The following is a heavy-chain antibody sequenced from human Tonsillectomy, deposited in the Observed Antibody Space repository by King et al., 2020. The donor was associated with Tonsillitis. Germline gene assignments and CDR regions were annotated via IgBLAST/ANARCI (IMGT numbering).Heavy chain of an antibody. CDR2: IWHDGSSS. CDR1: GFTFSRYA. Sequence: VQLVESGGGVVQPGRSLRLSCAASGFTFSRYAMHWVRQAPGKGLEGVAVIWHDGSSSYYADSVKGRCTISRDNSQNTLFLQMNGLRAEDSAVYYCAKDLYRSSSVADYWGQGTLVTVSS. V-gene: IGHV3-33*06. CDR3: AKDLYRSSSVADY. D-gene: IGHD6-6*01. J-gene: IGHJ4*02.